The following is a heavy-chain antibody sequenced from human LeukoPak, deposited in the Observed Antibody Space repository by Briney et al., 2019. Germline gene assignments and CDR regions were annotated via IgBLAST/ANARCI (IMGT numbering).Heavy chain of an antibody. Sequence: SETLSLTCTVSGVSISSGTYYWGWIRQAPGRGLEWIGTIDHSGCTYYNPYRKSRITISVDTSKNKFSLKLSCVTAADTAVYYCARHTYYDILTGYYPRSFDYWGQGTLVTVSS. D-gene: IGHD3-9*01. CDR3: ARHTYYDILTGYYPRSFDY. CDR1: GVSISSGTYY. V-gene: IGHV4-39*01. CDR2: IDHSGCT. J-gene: IGHJ4*02.